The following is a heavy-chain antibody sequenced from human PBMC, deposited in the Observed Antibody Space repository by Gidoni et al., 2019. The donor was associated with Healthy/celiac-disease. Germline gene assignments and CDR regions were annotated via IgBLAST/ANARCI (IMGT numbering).Heavy chain of an antibody. J-gene: IGHJ4*02. V-gene: IGHV3-48*02. CDR3: ARGPNWGSWDY. CDR2: ISFGSTNI. D-gene: IGHD7-27*01. CDR1: GFSFRSYG. Sequence: LAGAGAGFSFRSYGMNWVRQAPGKALEWVSYISFGSTNIFYADSVQCLFTISRDTAKNSLSLQMNSLSDEDTAVYYCARGPNWGSWDYWGQGTLVTVSS.